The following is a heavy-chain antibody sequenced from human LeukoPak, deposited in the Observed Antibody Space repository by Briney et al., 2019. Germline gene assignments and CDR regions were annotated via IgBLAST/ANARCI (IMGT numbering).Heavy chain of an antibody. CDR1: GFTFSDYY. D-gene: IGHD6-19*01. Sequence: GGSLRLSCAASGFTFSDYYISWIRQAPGKGLEWVSYISSSGSTIYYADSVKGRFTISRDNAKNSLYLQMNSLRAEDTAVYYCARDTSRIAVAGKTTAGIDYWGQGTLVAVSS. CDR2: ISSSGSTI. CDR3: ARDTSRIAVAGKTTAGIDY. J-gene: IGHJ4*02. V-gene: IGHV3-11*01.